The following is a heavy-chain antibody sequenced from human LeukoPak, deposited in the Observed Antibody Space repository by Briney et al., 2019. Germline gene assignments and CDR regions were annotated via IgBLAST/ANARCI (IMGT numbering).Heavy chain of an antibody. D-gene: IGHD6-19*01. CDR3: ARSPMIAVAGILGY. Sequence: GASVKVSCKASGYTFTGYYMHWVRQAPGQGLEWMGWINAGNGNTKYSQEFQGRVTITRDTSASTAYMELSSLRSEDMAVYYCARSPMIAVAGILGYWGQGTLVTVSS. CDR1: GYTFTGYY. V-gene: IGHV1-3*03. CDR2: INAGNGNT. J-gene: IGHJ4*02.